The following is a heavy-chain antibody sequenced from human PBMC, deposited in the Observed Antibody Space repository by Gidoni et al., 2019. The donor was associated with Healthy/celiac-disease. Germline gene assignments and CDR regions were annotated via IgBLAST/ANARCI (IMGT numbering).Heavy chain of an antibody. V-gene: IGHV3-23*01. J-gene: IGHJ4*02. CDR2: ISGSGGST. Sequence: EVQLLESGGGLVQPGGCLRRACAASGFTFSSSAMSWGRQAPGKGLEWVSAISGSGGSTYDADAVKGRFTISRDNSKNTLYLQMNSLRAEDTAVYYCAKFGYGDYGYFNPFDYWGQGTLVTVSS. CDR3: AKFGYGDYGYFNPFDY. D-gene: IGHD4-17*01. CDR1: GFTFSSSA.